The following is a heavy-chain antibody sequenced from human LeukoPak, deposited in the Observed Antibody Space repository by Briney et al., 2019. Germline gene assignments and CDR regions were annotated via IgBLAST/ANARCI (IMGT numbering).Heavy chain of an antibody. Sequence: SETLSLTCTVSGGSISSTTYYWGWIRQPPGKGLEWIGSIYYSGNTYYSPSLMSRVTISVDTSKNQFSLNLSSVTAADTAMYYCARAPHFFDSSGSRYYFDYWGQGALVTVSS. V-gene: IGHV4-39*07. D-gene: IGHD3-22*01. J-gene: IGHJ4*02. CDR3: ARAPHFFDSSGSRYYFDY. CDR2: IYYSGNT. CDR1: GGSISSTTYY.